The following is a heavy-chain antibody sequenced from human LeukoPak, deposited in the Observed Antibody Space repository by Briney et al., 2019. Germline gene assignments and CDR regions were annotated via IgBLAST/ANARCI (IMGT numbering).Heavy chain of an antibody. CDR2: IIPIFGTA. V-gene: IGHV1-69*01. J-gene: IGHJ4*02. CDR3: ARVDQLGYCSGGSCPTYFDY. CDR1: GGTFSSYA. Sequence: SVKVSCKASGGTFSSYAISWVRQAPGQGLEWMGGIIPIFGTANYAQKFQGRATITADESTSTAYMELSSLRSEDTAVYYCARVDQLGYCSGGSCPTYFDYWGQGTLVTVSS. D-gene: IGHD2-15*01.